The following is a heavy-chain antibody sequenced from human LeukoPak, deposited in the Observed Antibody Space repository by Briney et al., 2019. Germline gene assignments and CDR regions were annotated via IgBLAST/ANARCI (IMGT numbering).Heavy chain of an antibody. Sequence: TSETLSLTCAVYGGSFSGYYWSWIRQPPGKGLEWIGEINHSGSTNYNPSLKSRVTISVDTSKNQFSLKLSSVTAADTAVYYCASPRYDSSGYYYVYWGQGTLVTVSS. CDR1: GGSFSGYY. CDR2: INHSGST. V-gene: IGHV4-34*01. J-gene: IGHJ4*02. D-gene: IGHD3-22*01. CDR3: ASPRYDSSGYYYVY.